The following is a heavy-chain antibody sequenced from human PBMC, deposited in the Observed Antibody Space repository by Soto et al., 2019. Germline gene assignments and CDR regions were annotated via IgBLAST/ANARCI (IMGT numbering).Heavy chain of an antibody. V-gene: IGHV3-48*02. CDR2: ISGNGANT. CDR3: ARGDYRGWDFDY. J-gene: IGHJ4*02. CDR1: GFPFSNHG. D-gene: IGHD6-19*01. Sequence: EVHLVESGGDLVQPGGSLRLSCVASGFPFSNHGMNWVRQAPGKGLEWVSYISGNGANTYYPDSMRGRFTISRDNAKNSLYLQVNSLRDEDTAVYYCARGDYRGWDFDYWGQGTLVTVSS.